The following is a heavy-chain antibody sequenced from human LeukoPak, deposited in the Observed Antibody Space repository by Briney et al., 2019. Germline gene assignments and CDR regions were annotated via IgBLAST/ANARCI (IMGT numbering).Heavy chain of an antibody. J-gene: IGHJ4*02. Sequence: QPGGSLRLSCAASGFTVSSNEMSWVRQAPGKGLEWVSSISGGSTYYADSRKGRFTISRDNSKNTLYLQMNSLRAEDTAVYYCAKDLRARGSGSYSPFDYWGQGTLVTVSS. D-gene: IGHD3-10*01. CDR2: ISGGST. CDR1: GFTVSSNE. V-gene: IGHV3-38-3*01. CDR3: AKDLRARGSGSYSPFDY.